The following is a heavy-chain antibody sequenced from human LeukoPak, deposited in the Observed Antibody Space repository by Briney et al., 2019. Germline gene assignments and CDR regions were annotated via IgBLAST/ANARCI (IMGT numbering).Heavy chain of an antibody. CDR2: IYTSGST. V-gene: IGHV4-61*02. J-gene: IGHJ4*02. Sequence: PSQTLSLTCTVSGGSISSGDYYWSWIRQPAGKGLEWIGRIYTSGSTNYNPSLKSRVTMSVDTSKNQFSLKLSSVTAADTAVYYCARTPWDCSGGSCYEGDFDYWGQGTLVTVSS. CDR3: ARTPWDCSGGSCYEGDFDY. CDR1: GGSISSGDYY. D-gene: IGHD2-15*01.